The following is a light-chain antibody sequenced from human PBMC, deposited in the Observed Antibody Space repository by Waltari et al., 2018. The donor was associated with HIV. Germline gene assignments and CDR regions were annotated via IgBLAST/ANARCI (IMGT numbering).Light chain of an antibody. CDR3: QHSRA. V-gene: IGKV1-39*01. J-gene: IGKJ1*01. CDR1: QTINNH. Sequence: DIQVTQSPSSVSASVGDRVTITCRASQTINNHLNWYQHKPGKAPKLLIYAASTLQSGVPSRFSGSGSGTDFTLTISSLQPEDFKKYCCQHSRAFGQGTKVEIK. CDR2: AAS.